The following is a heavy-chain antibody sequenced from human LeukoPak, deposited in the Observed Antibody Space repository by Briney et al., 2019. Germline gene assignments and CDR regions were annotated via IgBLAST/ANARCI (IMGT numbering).Heavy chain of an antibody. D-gene: IGHD3-10*01. V-gene: IGHV4-30-2*01. J-gene: IGHJ4*02. Sequence: SETLSLTCAVSGGSISSGGYSWSWIRQPPGKGLEWIGYIYYSGSTYYNPSLKSRVTISVDTSKNQFSLKLNSVTAADTAVYYCARRDFYGSGSTAYDFWGQGTLVTVSS. CDR3: ARRDFYGSGSTAYDF. CDR2: IYYSGST. CDR1: GGSISSGGYS.